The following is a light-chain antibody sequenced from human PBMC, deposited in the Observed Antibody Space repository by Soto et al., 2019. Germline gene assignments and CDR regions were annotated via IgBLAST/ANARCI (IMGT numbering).Light chain of an antibody. V-gene: IGLV1-40*01. CDR3: QSYDSSLSGWV. CDR1: SSNIGAGYD. Sequence: QSVLTQPPSVSGAPGQRVTISCTGSSSNIGAGYDVHWYQQLPGTAPKLLIYGNSNRPSGVPDRFSGSMSGTSASLAVTGLQAEEEADYYCQSYDSSLSGWVFGGGTQLTVL. J-gene: IGLJ3*02. CDR2: GNS.